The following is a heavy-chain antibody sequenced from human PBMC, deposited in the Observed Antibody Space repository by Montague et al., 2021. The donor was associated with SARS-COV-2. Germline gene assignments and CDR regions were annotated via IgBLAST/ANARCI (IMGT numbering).Heavy chain of an antibody. CDR2: IYYSGST. CDR1: GGSISTSPYF. D-gene: IGHD6-19*01. CDR3: ARGNRRAVDGNDFDY. J-gene: IGHJ4*02. V-gene: IGHV4-39*07. Sequence: SETLSLTCTVSGGSISTSPYFWGWIRQPPGKGLEWIGSIYYSGSTYYNPSLKSRVAISIDTSENQFSLKLSSVTAADTAVYYCARGNRRAVDGNDFDYWGQGTLVTVSS.